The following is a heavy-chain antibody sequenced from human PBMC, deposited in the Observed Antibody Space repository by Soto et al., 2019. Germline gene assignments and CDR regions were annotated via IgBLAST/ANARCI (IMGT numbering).Heavy chain of an antibody. CDR3: AKYQPMTQPRPYFDY. J-gene: IGHJ4*02. D-gene: IGHD3-22*01. V-gene: IGHV3-23*01. CDR1: GFTFSSYA. CDR2: ISSSGGST. Sequence: LRLSCAASGFTFSSYAMSWVRQAPGKGLGWVSAISSSGGSTFYADSVKGRFTISRDNSRNTLYLQMNSLRAEDTAIYYCAKYQPMTQPRPYFDYWGQGTLVTVSS.